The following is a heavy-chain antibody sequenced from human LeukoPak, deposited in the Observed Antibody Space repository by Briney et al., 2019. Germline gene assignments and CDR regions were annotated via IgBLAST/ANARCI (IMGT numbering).Heavy chain of an antibody. Sequence: SGGSLRLSCAASGFTFSSYSMNWVRQAPGKGLEWVSSISSSSSYIYYADSVKGRFTISRDNAKNSLYLQMNSLRAEDTAVYYCARDGRPVGATTYWARALGAYYFDYWGQGTLVTVSS. CDR1: GFTFSSYS. V-gene: IGHV3-21*04. D-gene: IGHD1-26*01. CDR3: ARDGRPVGATTYWARALGAYYFDY. J-gene: IGHJ4*02. CDR2: ISSSSSYI.